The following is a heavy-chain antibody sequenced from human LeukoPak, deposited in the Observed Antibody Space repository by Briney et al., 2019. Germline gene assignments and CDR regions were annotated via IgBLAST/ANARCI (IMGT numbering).Heavy chain of an antibody. D-gene: IGHD3-10*01. CDR2: ISSSGSTI. J-gene: IGHJ4*02. V-gene: IGHV3-11*01. CDR1: GGSFSGYY. CDR3: ARTGYYYGSGSLIDY. Sequence: LSLTCAVYGGSFSGYYWNWNRQPPGKGLEWVSYISSSGSTIYYADSVKGRLTISRDNAKNSLYLQMNSLRAEDTAVYYCARTGYYYGSGSLIDYWGQGTLVTVSS.